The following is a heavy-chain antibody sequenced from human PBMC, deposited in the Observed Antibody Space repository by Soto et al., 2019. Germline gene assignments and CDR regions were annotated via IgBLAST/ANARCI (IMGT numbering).Heavy chain of an antibody. Sequence: EVQLVESGGGLVQPGGSLRLSCAASGFTVSTKYMSWVRQAPGKGLEWGSVIYSGGSTFYADSVRGRLTISRDNSKNTVTLQMNSLRAEDTAVYYCARDPWAADYWGQGTLVTVSS. D-gene: IGHD3-16*01. V-gene: IGHV3-66*01. J-gene: IGHJ4*02. CDR2: IYSGGST. CDR3: ARDPWAADY. CDR1: GFTVSTKY.